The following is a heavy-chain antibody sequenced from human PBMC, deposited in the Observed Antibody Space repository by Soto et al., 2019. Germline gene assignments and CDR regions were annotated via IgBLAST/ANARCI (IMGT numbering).Heavy chain of an antibody. Sequence: QVQLVQSGAEVKKPGASVKVSCKASGYTFASYAISWMRQAPGQGLEWMGWISAYNGNTNYAQKLQGRVTMTTDTPTRTADMELRSLRSDDTAVYYCARDPPPPGSWGQGTLVSVPS. CDR3: ARDPPPPGS. J-gene: IGHJ5*02. V-gene: IGHV1-18*01. D-gene: IGHD2-2*01. CDR1: GYTFASYA. CDR2: ISAYNGNT.